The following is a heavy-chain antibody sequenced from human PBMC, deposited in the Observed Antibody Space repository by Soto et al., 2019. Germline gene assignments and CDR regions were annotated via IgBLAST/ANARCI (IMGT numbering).Heavy chain of an antibody. D-gene: IGHD1-1*01. CDR1: GYTFTSYD. CDR2: MNPNSGNT. Sequence: QVQLVQSGAEVKKPGASVKVSCKASGYTFTSYDINWVRQATGQGLEWMGWMNPNSGNTGYAQKFQCRVTMTRNTSISTAYMELSSLGSEDTAVYYCARGVGRTGTTVGGYYFDYWGQGTLVTVSS. V-gene: IGHV1-8*01. CDR3: ARGVGRTGTTVGGYYFDY. J-gene: IGHJ4*02.